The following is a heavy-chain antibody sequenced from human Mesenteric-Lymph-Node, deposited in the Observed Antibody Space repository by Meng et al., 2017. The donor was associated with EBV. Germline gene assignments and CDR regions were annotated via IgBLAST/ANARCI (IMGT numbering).Heavy chain of an antibody. Sequence: GGGLVKPGGSLRPSFAAPGFNFSNAWMSWVRQAPGKGLEWVCRIKSKTDGGTTDYAAPVKGRFTISRDDSKNTLYLQMNSLKTEDTAVYYCTPTTGTALGYWGQGTLVTVSS. CDR3: TPTTGTALGY. J-gene: IGHJ4*02. D-gene: IGHD1-1*01. CDR2: IKSKTDGGTT. V-gene: IGHV3-15*01. CDR1: GFNFSNAW.